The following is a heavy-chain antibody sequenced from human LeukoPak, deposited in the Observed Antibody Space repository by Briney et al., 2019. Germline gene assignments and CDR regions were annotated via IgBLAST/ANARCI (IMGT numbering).Heavy chain of an antibody. CDR2: ISHTEGT. V-gene: IGHV4-34*01. CDR3: AGIRCGHSGTVCYNH. CDR1: GVSINDYY. J-gene: IGHJ1*01. D-gene: IGHD3-9*01. Sequence: SETLSLTCGVFGVSINDYYWSWVRQSPGKGLEWIGEISHTEGTSYNPSLESRVTMSVGTSDNQLSLKLIFVTAADTAVYYCAGIRCGHSGTVCYNHWGLGTLVTVSS.